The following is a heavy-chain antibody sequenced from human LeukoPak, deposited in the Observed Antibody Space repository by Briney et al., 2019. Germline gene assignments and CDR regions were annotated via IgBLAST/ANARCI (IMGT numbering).Heavy chain of an antibody. V-gene: IGHV4-61*02. Sequence: SETLSLTCTVSGGSISSGGYYWSWIRQPAGKGLEWIGRIYTSGSTNYNPSLKSRVTMSVDTSKNQFSLKLSSVTAADTAVYYCARDYCSSTSCYKEDPFDYWGQGTLVTVSS. CDR2: IYTSGST. CDR3: ARDYCSSTSCYKEDPFDY. J-gene: IGHJ4*02. D-gene: IGHD2-2*02. CDR1: GGSISSGGYY.